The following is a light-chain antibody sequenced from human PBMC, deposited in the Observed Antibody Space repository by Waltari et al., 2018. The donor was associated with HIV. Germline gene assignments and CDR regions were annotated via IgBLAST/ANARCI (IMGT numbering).Light chain of an antibody. J-gene: IGKJ4*01. CDR1: QSVSSN. CDR2: GSS. CDR3: QQYSNWPLT. Sequence: EIVMTQSPATLSVPPGAEATLSCRASQSVSSNLAWYQQKLGQAPRLLIYGSSTRATGVPARFSGSGSGTEFTLTISSLQSEDLAVYYCQQYSNWPLTFGGGTKVESK. V-gene: IGKV3-15*01.